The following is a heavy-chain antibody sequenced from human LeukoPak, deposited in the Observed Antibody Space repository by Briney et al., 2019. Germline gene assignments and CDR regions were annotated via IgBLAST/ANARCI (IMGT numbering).Heavy chain of an antibody. CDR2: FDPEDGET. Sequence: VASVKVSCKVSGYTLTELSMHWVQQAPGKGLEWMGGFDPEDGETIYAQKFQGRVTMTEDTSTDTAYMELSSLRSEDTAVYYCATGSSGWYLFDYWGQGTLVTVSS. CDR1: GYTLTELS. V-gene: IGHV1-24*01. CDR3: ATGSSGWYLFDY. D-gene: IGHD6-19*01. J-gene: IGHJ4*02.